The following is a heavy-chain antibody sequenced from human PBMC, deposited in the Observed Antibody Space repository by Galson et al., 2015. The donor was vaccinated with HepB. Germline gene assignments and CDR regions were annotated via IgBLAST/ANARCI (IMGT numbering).Heavy chain of an antibody. V-gene: IGHV3-30*03. CDR3: FCASAAGYSSGWYPEYYFDY. CDR2: ISYDGSNK. CDR1: GFTFSSYG. D-gene: IGHD6-19*01. Sequence: SLRLSCAASGFTFSSYGMHWVRQAPGKGLEWVAVISYDGSNKYYADSVKGRFTISRDNSKNTLYLRMNSLRAEDTAVYYCFCASAAGYSSGWYPEYYFDYWGQGTLVTVSS. J-gene: IGHJ4*02.